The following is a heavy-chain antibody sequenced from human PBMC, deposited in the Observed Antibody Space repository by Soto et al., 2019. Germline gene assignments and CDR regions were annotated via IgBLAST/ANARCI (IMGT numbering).Heavy chain of an antibody. Sequence: QVHLVESGGGVVQPGRSLRLSCAASGFTFSRYGMHWVRQAPGKGLEWVAVISSDGSKKFYADSVKGRFTISRDNSKNTLFLQMNTLTTEDTAEYYCAKDWGVGYYDDSGPPDYWGQGTLVTVSS. CDR3: AKDWGVGYYDDSGPPDY. CDR2: ISSDGSKK. D-gene: IGHD3-22*01. J-gene: IGHJ4*02. CDR1: GFTFSRYG. V-gene: IGHV3-30*18.